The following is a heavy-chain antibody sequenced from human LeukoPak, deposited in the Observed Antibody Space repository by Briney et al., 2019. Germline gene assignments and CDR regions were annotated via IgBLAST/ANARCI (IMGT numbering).Heavy chain of an antibody. Sequence: PGGSLRLSCAASGFTFSIYAMSWVRQAPGKGLEWVSYISGSGHTIYYTDSVKGRFTISRDNAKNSLYLQMISLRAEDTAVYYCASGSGGSYYFDYWGQGTLVTFSS. CDR1: GFTFSIYA. CDR2: ISGSGHTI. V-gene: IGHV3-11*01. D-gene: IGHD2-15*01. CDR3: ASGSGGSYYFDY. J-gene: IGHJ4*02.